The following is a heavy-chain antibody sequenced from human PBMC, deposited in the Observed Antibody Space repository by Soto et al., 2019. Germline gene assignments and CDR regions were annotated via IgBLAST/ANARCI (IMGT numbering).Heavy chain of an antibody. J-gene: IGHJ4*02. CDR2: ISGSGGTT. Sequence: EVQLLESGGGLVQPGGSLRLSCAASGFTFRNYAMSWARQAPGKGLVWVSAISGSGGTTHYADSVKGRFTISRDNSKNTLYLQMNSLRVEDTAVYYCATDRSSTSCYAFDYWGQGSLVTVSS. CDR3: ATDRSSTSCYAFDY. CDR1: GFTFRNYA. V-gene: IGHV3-23*01. D-gene: IGHD2-2*01.